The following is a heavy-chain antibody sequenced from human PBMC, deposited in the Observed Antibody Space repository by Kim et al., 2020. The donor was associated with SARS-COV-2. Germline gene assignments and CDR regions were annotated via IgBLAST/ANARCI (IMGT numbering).Heavy chain of an antibody. J-gene: IGHJ4*02. CDR3: AKDYAGTRLDY. Sequence: GGSLRLSCAASGFTFSSYGMHWVRQAPGKGLEWVAVISYDGSNKYYADSVKGRFTISRDNSKNTLYLQMNSLRAEDTAVYYCAKDYAGTRLDYWGQVTL. CDR1: GFTFSSYG. V-gene: IGHV3-30*18. D-gene: IGHD1-1*01. CDR2: ISYDGSNK.